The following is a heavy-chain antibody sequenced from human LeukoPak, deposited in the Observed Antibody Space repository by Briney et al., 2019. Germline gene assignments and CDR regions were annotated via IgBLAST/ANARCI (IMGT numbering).Heavy chain of an antibody. CDR3: ARLGFRTGDNSLADY. J-gene: IGHJ4*02. Sequence: PSETLSLTCTVSGGSISSFYWGWIRQPPGKGLEWTGYIYNSGSTDYNPSLKSRVTISVDTSKNQFSLKLSSVTAADTAVYYCARLGFRTGDNSLADYWGRGTQVTVSS. CDR1: GGSISSFY. D-gene: IGHD2-8*02. CDR2: IYNSGST. V-gene: IGHV4-59*01.